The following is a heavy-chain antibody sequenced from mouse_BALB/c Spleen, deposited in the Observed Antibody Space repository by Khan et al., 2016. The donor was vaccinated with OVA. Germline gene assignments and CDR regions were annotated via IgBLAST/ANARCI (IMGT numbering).Heavy chain of an antibody. CDR2: IDLFNGGT. V-gene: IGHV1S135*01. CDR3: ARGRYDGWFAY. CDR1: GYSFTSYY. D-gene: IGHD2-14*01. J-gene: IGHJ3*01. Sequence: VQLKESGPELMKPGASVKISCKASGYSFTSYYMHWVKQSHGKSLEWIGYIDLFNGGTSYNQKFKGKATLTVDKSSSTAYMHLSSLTSEDSAVYYCARGRYDGWFAYWGQGTLVTVSA.